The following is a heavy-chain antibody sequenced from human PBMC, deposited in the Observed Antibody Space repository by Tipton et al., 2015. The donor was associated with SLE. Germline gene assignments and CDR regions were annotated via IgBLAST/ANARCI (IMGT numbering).Heavy chain of an antibody. CDR1: GYTFTSYY. V-gene: IGHV1-46*01. Sequence: QSGAEVKKPGASVKLSCKASGYTFTSYYMHWVRQAPGQGLEWMGVINPSGGSTSYAQKFQGRVTMTTDTSTSTAYMELRSLRSDDTAVYYCAREAVSSVWDFGGCFDPWGQGTLVTVSS. J-gene: IGHJ5*02. CDR2: INPSGGST. D-gene: IGHD3-16*01. CDR3: AREAVSSVWDFGGCFDP.